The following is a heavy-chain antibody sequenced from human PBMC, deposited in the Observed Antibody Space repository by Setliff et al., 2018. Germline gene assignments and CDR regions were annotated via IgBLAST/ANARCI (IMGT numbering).Heavy chain of an antibody. J-gene: IGHJ5*02. CDR1: GFSFGNYE. V-gene: IGHV3-48*03. CDR2: ITSSGSAK. CDR3: ARDRTPYCHTPNCHADCDL. D-gene: IGHD2-21*01. Sequence: PGGSLRLSCAASGFSFGNYEMHWFRQAPGEGLQWVSYITSSGSAKTYEDSVKGRFLISRDNAKNSLYLQMNSLRAEDTAIYYCARDRTPYCHTPNCHADCDLWGQGTLVTVSS.